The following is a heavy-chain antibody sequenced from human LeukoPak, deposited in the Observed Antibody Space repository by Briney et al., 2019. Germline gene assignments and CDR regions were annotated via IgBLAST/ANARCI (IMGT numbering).Heavy chain of an antibody. J-gene: IGHJ5*02. CDR3: ARGGFPQVPNNWFDP. Sequence: GASVKVSCKASGYTFTSYYMHWVRQAPGQGLEWMGIINPSGGSTSYAQKFQGRVTMTRETSTSTVYMELSSLRSEDTAVYYCARGGFPQVPNNWFDPWGQGTLVTVSS. CDR2: INPSGGST. V-gene: IGHV1-46*01. CDR1: GYTFTSYY.